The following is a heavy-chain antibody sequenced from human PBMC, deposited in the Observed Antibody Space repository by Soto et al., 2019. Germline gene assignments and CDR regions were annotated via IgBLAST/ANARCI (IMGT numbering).Heavy chain of an antibody. CDR2: IIPIFGTA. CDR1: GGTFSSYA. CDR3: ARPDNANPRPAETGYYYYGMDV. Sequence: QVQLVQSGAEVKKPGSSVKVSCKASGGTFSSYAISWVRQAPGQGLEWMGGIIPIFGTANYAQKFQGRVTITADESTSTAYMELSSLRSEDTAVYYCARPDNANPRPAETGYYYYGMDVWGQGTTVTVSS. J-gene: IGHJ6*02. V-gene: IGHV1-69*01. D-gene: IGHD1-1*01.